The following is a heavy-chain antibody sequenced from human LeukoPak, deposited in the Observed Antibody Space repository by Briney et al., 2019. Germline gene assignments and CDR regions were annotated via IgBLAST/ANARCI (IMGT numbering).Heavy chain of an antibody. CDR3: ARVFVGYYDRGYYFDY. V-gene: IGHV4-34*01. CDR1: GGSFSDYF. D-gene: IGHD3-22*01. Sequence: PSETLSLTCAVYGGSFSDYFWNWIRQPPGKGLEWIGEINHGGGTRYNPSLKSRATISVDTSKKQFSLNLTSVTAADTAVYYCARVFVGYYDRGYYFDYWGQGTLVTVSS. J-gene: IGHJ4*02. CDR2: INHGGGT.